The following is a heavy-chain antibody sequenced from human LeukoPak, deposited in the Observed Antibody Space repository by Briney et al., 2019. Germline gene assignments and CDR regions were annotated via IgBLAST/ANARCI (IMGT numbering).Heavy chain of an antibody. J-gene: IGHJ3*02. CDR3: ARDRLTNDAFDI. V-gene: IGHV3-74*01. CDR2: INSDGSST. Sequence: GGSLRLSCAASGFTFSSYWMHWVRQAPGKGLVWVSRINSDGSSTNYADSVKGRFTISRDNSKNTLYLQMNSLRAEDTAMYYCARDRLTNDAFDIWGQGTMVTVSS. CDR1: GFTFSSYW. D-gene: IGHD2-8*01.